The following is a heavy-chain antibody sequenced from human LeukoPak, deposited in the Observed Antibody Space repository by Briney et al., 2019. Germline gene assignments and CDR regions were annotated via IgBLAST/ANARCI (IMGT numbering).Heavy chain of an antibody. CDR3: TYSYGYLYYFDY. V-gene: IGHV4-59*08. CDR1: GGSISSYY. Sequence: SETLSLTCTVSGGSISSYYWSWIRQPPGKGLEWIEYIYYSGSTNYNPSLKSRVTISVDTSKNQFSLKLSSVTAADTAVYYCTYSYGYLYYFDYWGQGTLVTVSS. J-gene: IGHJ4*02. CDR2: IYYSGST. D-gene: IGHD5-18*01.